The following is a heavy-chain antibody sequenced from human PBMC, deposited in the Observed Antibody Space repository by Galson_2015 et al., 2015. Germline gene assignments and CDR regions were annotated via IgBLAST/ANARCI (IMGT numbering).Heavy chain of an antibody. Sequence: SLRLSCAASGFTFGDYAMSWFRQAPGKGLEWVGFIRSKAYGGTTEYAASVKGRFTISRDDSKSIAYLQMNSLKTEDTAVYYCTRVRRHIVVVTALAGFDYWGQGTLVTVSS. CDR2: IRSKAYGGTT. D-gene: IGHD2-21*02. J-gene: IGHJ4*02. V-gene: IGHV3-49*03. CDR3: TRVRRHIVVVTALAGFDY. CDR1: GFTFGDYA.